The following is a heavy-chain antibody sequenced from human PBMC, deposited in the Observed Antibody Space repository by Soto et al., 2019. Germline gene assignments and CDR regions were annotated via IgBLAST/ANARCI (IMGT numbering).Heavy chain of an antibody. Sequence: QVQLVQSGAEVKKPGASVKVSCKASGYTFTSYYMHWVRQAPGQGLEWMGIISPSGGSTTYAQKCQGRVRMTRDTSTSTVYMELSSRRSEDTAVYYCARVYCSGGGCYGIDYWGQGTLVTVSS. CDR2: ISPSGGST. J-gene: IGHJ4*02. CDR3: ARVYCSGGGCYGIDY. CDR1: GYTFTSYY. D-gene: IGHD2-15*01. V-gene: IGHV1-46*01.